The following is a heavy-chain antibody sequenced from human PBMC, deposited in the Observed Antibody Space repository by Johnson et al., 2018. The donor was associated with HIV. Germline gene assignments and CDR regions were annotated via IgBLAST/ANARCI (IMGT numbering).Heavy chain of an antibody. D-gene: IGHD3-10*01. V-gene: IGHV3-43D*03. Sequence: VQLVESGGGLVKPGGSLRLSCAASGFTFDDYAMHWVRQAPGKGLEWVSLISWDGGRTYYGDSVKGRFTISRDNSKNSLYLQMNSLRVEDTALYYCARDPGSSAFDIWGQGTMVTVSS. J-gene: IGHJ3*02. CDR2: ISWDGGRT. CDR1: GFTFDDYA. CDR3: ARDPGSSAFDI.